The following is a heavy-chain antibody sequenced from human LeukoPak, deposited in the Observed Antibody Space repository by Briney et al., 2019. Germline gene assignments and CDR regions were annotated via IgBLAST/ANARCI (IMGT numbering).Heavy chain of an antibody. CDR2: INHSGST. Sequence: PSETLSLTCAVYGGSFSGYYWSWIRQPPGKGLECIGEINHSGSTNYNPSLKSRVTISVDTSKNQFSLTLSSVTAADTAVYYCAGVGGRIAVAGTDYWGQGTLVTVSS. CDR1: GGSFSGYY. D-gene: IGHD6-19*01. V-gene: IGHV4-34*01. CDR3: AGVGGRIAVAGTDY. J-gene: IGHJ4*02.